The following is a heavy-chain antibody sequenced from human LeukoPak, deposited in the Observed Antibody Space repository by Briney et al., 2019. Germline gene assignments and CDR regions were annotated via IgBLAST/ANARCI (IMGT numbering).Heavy chain of an antibody. J-gene: IGHJ4*02. CDR1: GESFSGYY. V-gene: IGHV4-34*01. CDR3: ARRLKTAVAEYYFDY. Sequence: SETLSLTCAVYGESFSGYYWSWIRQPPGKGLEWIGEINHSGSTNYNPSLKSRVTISVDTSKNQFSLKLSSVTAADTAVYYCARRLKTAVAEYYFDYWGQGTLVTVSS. CDR2: INHSGST. D-gene: IGHD6-19*01.